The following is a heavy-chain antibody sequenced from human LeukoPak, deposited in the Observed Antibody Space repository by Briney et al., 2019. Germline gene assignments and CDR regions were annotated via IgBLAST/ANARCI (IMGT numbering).Heavy chain of an antibody. CDR3: AKARYNNGWDYFDY. J-gene: IGHJ4*02. Sequence: GGSLRLSCAASGFTFDDYAMHWVRQAPGKGLEWVSGISWNSGSIGYADSVKGRFTISRDNAKNSLYLQMNSLRAEDTATYFCAKARYNNGWDYFDYWGLGTLVTVSS. CDR1: GFTFDDYA. CDR2: ISWNSGSI. V-gene: IGHV3-9*01. D-gene: IGHD6-19*01.